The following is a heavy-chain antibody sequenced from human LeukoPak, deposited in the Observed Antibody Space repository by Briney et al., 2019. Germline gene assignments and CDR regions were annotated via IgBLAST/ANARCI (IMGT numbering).Heavy chain of an antibody. Sequence: SETLSLTCTVSGDSISSGGHYWNWIRQHPGKGLEWIGYIYYSGSTNYNPSLKSRVTISVDTSKNQFSLMLSSVTAADTAVYYCARIDSTDYYCPYWGQGTLVTVSS. D-gene: IGHD3-22*01. CDR1: GDSISSGGHY. V-gene: IGHV4-31*03. CDR3: ARIDSTDYYCPY. J-gene: IGHJ4*02. CDR2: IYYSGST.